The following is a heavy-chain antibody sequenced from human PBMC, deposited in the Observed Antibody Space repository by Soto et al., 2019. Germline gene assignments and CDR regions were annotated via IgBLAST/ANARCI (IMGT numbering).Heavy chain of an antibody. J-gene: IGHJ4*02. Sequence: GGSLRLSCAASGFTFSNYAMSWVRQAPGKGLEWVSTFTRSGNTYYADSVKARFTISRDNPKNTLYLQMDSLRAEDTAVYYCAREFAPGSPNYDYWGLGTLVTVSS. CDR3: AREFAPGSPNYDY. CDR2: FTRSGNT. V-gene: IGHV3-23*01. D-gene: IGHD3-10*01. CDR1: GFTFSNYA.